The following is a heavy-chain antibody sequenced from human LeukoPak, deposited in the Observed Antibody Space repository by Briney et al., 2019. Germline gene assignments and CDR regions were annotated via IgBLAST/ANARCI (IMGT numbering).Heavy chain of an antibody. CDR2: IIPIFGTA. V-gene: IGHV1-69*01. CDR1: GGTFSSYA. CDR3: ASPGSSIAARRNGYYYYMDV. D-gene: IGHD6-6*01. J-gene: IGHJ6*03. Sequence: VASVKVSCKASGGTFSSYAISWVRQAPGQGLEWMGGIIPIFGTANYAQKFQGRVTITADESTSTAYMELSSLRSEDTAVYYCASPGSSIAARRNGYYYYMDVWGKGTTVTVSS.